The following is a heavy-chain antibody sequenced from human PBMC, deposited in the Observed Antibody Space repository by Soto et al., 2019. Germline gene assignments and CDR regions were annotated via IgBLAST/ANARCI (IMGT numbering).Heavy chain of an antibody. D-gene: IGHD2-8*01. J-gene: IGHJ3*02. CDR2: MNPSSGNT. Sequence: GASVKVSCKASVYTITRYDINWVRQSTGQGLEWMGWMNPSSGNTGYAQKSQGRVTMTRNTSISTAYMELSSLRSEDTAVYYCARVVCNDSVCYKGAFVIWGQGIMIT. CDR1: VYTITRYD. V-gene: IGHV1-8*01. CDR3: ARVVCNDSVCYKGAFVI.